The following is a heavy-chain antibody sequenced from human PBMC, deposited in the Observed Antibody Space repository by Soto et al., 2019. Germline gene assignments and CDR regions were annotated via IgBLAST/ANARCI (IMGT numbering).Heavy chain of an antibody. CDR2: ISYDGSNK. Sequence: QVQLVESGGGVVQPGRSLRLSCAASGFTFSSYGMHWVRQAPGKGLEWVAVISYDGSNKYYADSVKGRFTISRDNSKNTLYLQMNSLRAEDTAVYYCAKAVAGNDYWGQGTLVTVSS. J-gene: IGHJ4*02. V-gene: IGHV3-30*18. D-gene: IGHD6-19*01. CDR1: GFTFSSYG. CDR3: AKAVAGNDY.